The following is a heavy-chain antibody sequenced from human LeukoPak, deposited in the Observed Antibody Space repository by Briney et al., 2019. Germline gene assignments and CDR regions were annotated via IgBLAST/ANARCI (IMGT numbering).Heavy chain of an antibody. V-gene: IGHV1-18*01. CDR2: ISPYNENR. Sequence: ASVKVSCEASGYTFIRNGISWVRQALGQGLEWMGWISPYNENRKYLQKLQGRVTLSTDTSTSTAYMELRSLTSDDTAVYYCAREESIGRYQFLHDYWGQGTLVTVSS. CDR3: AREESIGRYQFLHDY. D-gene: IGHD1-26*01. J-gene: IGHJ4*02. CDR1: GYTFIRNG.